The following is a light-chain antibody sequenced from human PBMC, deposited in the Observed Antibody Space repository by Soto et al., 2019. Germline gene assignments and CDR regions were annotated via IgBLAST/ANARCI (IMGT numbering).Light chain of an antibody. J-gene: IGKJ1*01. Sequence: EIVLTRSPCTLSLSPGERATLPCSASQSISSSFLGWYQQKPGQAPRLLIYGASSRATGIPDRFSGSGSGTDFILTISRLEPEDFAVYYCQQYGSSPWTFGQGTKVDIK. V-gene: IGKV3-20*01. CDR1: QSISSSF. CDR2: GAS. CDR3: QQYGSSPWT.